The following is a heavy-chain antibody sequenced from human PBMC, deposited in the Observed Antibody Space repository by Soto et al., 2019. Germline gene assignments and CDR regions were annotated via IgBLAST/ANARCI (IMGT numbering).Heavy chain of an antibody. V-gene: IGHV3-53*02. CDR3: STSSRNEYHFAMDA. CDR2: IYSGGST. D-gene: IGHD6-6*01. CDR1: GLSVSSSD. J-gene: IGHJ6*02. Sequence: EVHLVETGGGLIQPGGSLRLSCAASGLSVSSSDMSWVRQASGKGLEWVSVIYSGGSTHDADSVTGRFTISRDNSKNTVHLQMNSLRVDDTAVYFCSTSSRNEYHFAMDAWGQGTTVIVSS.